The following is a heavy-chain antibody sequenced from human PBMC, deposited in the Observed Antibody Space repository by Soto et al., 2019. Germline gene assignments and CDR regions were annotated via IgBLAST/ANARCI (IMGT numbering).Heavy chain of an antibody. D-gene: IGHD3-9*01. J-gene: IGHJ6*02. CDR3: SRDLRSFDWVSIYHYVMDF. V-gene: IGHV1-3*01. Sequence: ASVKVSCKASGYTFTSYAMHWVRQAPGQRLEWMGWINAGNGNTKYSQKFQGRVTITRDTSASTAYMELSSLRSEDTAEYYCSRDLRSFDWVSIYHYVMDFWGQGSTVIVSS. CDR2: INAGNGNT. CDR1: GYTFTSYA.